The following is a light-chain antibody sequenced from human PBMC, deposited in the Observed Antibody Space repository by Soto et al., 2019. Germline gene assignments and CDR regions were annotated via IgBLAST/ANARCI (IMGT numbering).Light chain of an antibody. CDR3: AAWDSSLSAGV. V-gene: IGLV1-51*02. CDR2: ENN. J-gene: IGLJ3*02. CDR1: SYNIGNSF. Sequence: QSVLTQPPSVSAAPGQTVTISCSGSSYNIGNSFVSWYLQRPGTAPKLLIHENNKRPSGIPDRFSGTKSGTSATLGITGLQTGDEADYYCAAWDSSLSAGVFGGGTKLTVL.